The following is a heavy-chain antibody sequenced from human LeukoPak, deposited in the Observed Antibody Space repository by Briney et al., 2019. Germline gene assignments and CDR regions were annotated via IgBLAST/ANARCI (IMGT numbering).Heavy chain of an antibody. D-gene: IGHD3-3*01. V-gene: IGHV3-30*03. CDR2: ISYDGSNK. J-gene: IGHJ4*02. CDR3: VVVVHYDFWSGYLDY. CDR1: GFTFSSYG. Sequence: PGGSLRLSCAASGFTFSSYGMHWVRQAPGKGLEWVAVISYDGSNKYYADSVKGRFTISRDNSKNTLYLQMNSLRAEDTAVYYCVVVVHYDFWSGYLDYWGQGTLVTVSS.